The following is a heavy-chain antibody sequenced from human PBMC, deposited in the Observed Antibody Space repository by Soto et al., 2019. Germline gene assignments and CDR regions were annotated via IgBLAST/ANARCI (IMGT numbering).Heavy chain of an antibody. Sequence: PGGSLRLSCAASGFTFSSYSMNWVRQAPGKGLEWVAEIWYDGSNEYYGDSVKGRFTISRDNSKNKLYLQLNSLRAEDTAVYYCARVPEAGRPLFDYWGQGALVTVSS. CDR1: GFTFSSYS. CDR3: ARVPEAGRPLFDY. D-gene: IGHD6-6*01. CDR2: IWYDGSNE. V-gene: IGHV3-33*08. J-gene: IGHJ4*02.